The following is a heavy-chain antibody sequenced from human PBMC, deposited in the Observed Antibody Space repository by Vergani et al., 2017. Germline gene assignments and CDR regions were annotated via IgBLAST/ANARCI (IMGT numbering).Heavy chain of an antibody. CDR1: GGSFSGYY. CDR3: SRRATVTTGDWFDP. CDR2: INHSGST. D-gene: IGHD4-11*01. J-gene: IGHJ5*02. V-gene: IGHV4-34*01. Sequence: QVQLQQWGAGLLKPSETLSLTCAVYGGSFSGYYWSWIRQPPGKGLEWIGEINHSGSTNYNPSLKSRVTISVDPSKNQFSLKLSSVTAADTAVYYCSRRATVTTGDWFDPWGQGTLVTVSS.